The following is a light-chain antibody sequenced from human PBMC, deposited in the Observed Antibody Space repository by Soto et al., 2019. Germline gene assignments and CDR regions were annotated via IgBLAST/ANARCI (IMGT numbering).Light chain of an antibody. CDR2: GAS. J-gene: IGKJ1*01. CDR3: QQYGSSPPA. CDR1: QSVSSSY. Sequence: EIVLTQSPGTLSLSPGERATLSCRVSQSVSSSYLAWYQQKPGQAPRLLIYGASSRATVIPDRFSGSGSGTDFTLTISRLEPEDFAVYYCQQYGSSPPAFGQGTKVEIK. V-gene: IGKV3-20*01.